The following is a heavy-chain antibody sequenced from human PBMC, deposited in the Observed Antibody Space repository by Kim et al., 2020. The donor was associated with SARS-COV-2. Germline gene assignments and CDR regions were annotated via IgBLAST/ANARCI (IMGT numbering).Heavy chain of an antibody. Sequence: GGSLRLSCAASGFTFSRSWMNWVRQTPGKGLEWVANIKNDGNEKNYVDSVKGRFTISRDNSENSVYLQMNSLRAEDTAVYYCVKALGIRPEGYWGQGTLVTVSS. J-gene: IGHJ4*02. CDR2: IKNDGNEK. CDR3: VKALGIRPEGY. V-gene: IGHV3-7*01. D-gene: IGHD3-16*01. CDR1: GFTFSRSW.